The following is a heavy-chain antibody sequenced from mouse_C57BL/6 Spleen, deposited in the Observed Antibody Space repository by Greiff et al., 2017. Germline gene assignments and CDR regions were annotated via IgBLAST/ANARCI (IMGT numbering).Heavy chain of an antibody. CDR1: GYTFTDYN. CDR2: INPNNGGT. CDR3: AREGYYGSSYFDY. Sequence: VQLQHSGPELVKPGASVKIPCKASGYTFTDYNMDWVKQSHGKSLEWIGDINPNNGGTIYNQKFKGKATLTVDKSSSTAYMELRSLTSDDTAVYYCAREGYYGSSYFDYWGQGTTLTVSS. J-gene: IGHJ2*01. D-gene: IGHD1-1*01. V-gene: IGHV1-18*01.